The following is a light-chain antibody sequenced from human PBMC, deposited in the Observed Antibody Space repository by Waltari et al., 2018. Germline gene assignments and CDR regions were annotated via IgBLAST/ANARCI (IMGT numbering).Light chain of an antibody. J-gene: IGLJ3*02. CDR1: SSNIGSNY. CDR2: RND. V-gene: IGLV1-47*01. Sequence: QSVLTQPPSASGTHGQRVTISCSGSSSNIGSNYVSWCQQLPGMAPKLLIYRNDQRPSGVPDRFSASKSGASASLAINGLRAEDEADYYCAAWDDSLSGQLFGGGTKLTVL. CDR3: AAWDDSLSGQL.